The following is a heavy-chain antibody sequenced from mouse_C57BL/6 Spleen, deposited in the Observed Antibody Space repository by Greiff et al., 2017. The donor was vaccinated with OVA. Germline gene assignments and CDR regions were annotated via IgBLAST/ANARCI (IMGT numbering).Heavy chain of an antibody. CDR3: ARSDYFGTAMDY. CDR2: IHPNSGST. Sequence: VQLQQPGAELVKPGASVKLSCKASGYTFTSYWMHWVKQRPGQGLEWIGMIHPNSGSTNYNEKFKSKATLTVDKSSSTAYMQLSSLTSEDSAVYDCARSDYFGTAMDYWGQGTSVTVSS. D-gene: IGHD1-1*01. CDR1: GYTFTSYW. J-gene: IGHJ4*01. V-gene: IGHV1-64*01.